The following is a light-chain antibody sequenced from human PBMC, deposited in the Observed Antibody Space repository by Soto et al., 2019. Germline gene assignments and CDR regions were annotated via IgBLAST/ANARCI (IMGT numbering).Light chain of an antibody. Sequence: EIELTQSPGTLSLSPGQRATLSCRASQSVSSSYLAWYQQKPGQGPRPLIYGASRSASGIPDRFSGSGSGTDFTLTIRSLEPEDFAVYCCQQYGSSLWTLGQGTRVDIK. V-gene: IGKV3-20*01. CDR1: QSVSSSY. CDR3: QQYGSSLWT. J-gene: IGKJ1*01. CDR2: GAS.